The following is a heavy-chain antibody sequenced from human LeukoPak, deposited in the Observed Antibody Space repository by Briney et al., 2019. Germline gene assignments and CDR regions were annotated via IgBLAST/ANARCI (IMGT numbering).Heavy chain of an antibody. V-gene: IGHV3-64*01. D-gene: IGHD6-19*01. CDR1: GFTFSNYA. CDR3: AREVRQWLVDY. J-gene: IGHJ4*02. Sequence: GGSLRLSCAASGFTFSNYAMHWVRQVPGKGPEYVSVISGNGGSTYYANSVKGRFIISGDNSKNTLYLQMGSLTVEDMAVYYCAREVRQWLVDYWGQGTLVTVSS. CDR2: ISGNGGST.